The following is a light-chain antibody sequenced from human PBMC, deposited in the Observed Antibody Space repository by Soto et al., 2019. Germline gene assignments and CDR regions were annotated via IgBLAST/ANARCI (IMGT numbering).Light chain of an antibody. Sequence: ILLTQSPSSLSASVGDRVTITCRASQGIYTSLAWYQQKPGKAPKLLIYKASSLDSGVPARFSGSGSGTEFTLTISSLQPDDFATYYCQQYNSYWTFGQGTKVDIK. V-gene: IGKV1-5*03. J-gene: IGKJ1*01. CDR3: QQYNSYWT. CDR1: QGIYTS. CDR2: KAS.